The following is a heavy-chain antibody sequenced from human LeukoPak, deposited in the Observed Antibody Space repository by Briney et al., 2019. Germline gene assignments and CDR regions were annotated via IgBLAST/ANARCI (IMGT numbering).Heavy chain of an antibody. CDR3: ARDVYYDSSGYYYRPGY. D-gene: IGHD3-22*01. V-gene: IGHV3-21*01. J-gene: IGHJ4*02. Sequence: GGSLRLSCGASGFTFSSYSMNWVRQAPGKGLEWVSSISSSSSYIYYADSVKGRFTISRDDAKNSLFLQMNSLRAEDTAVYYCARDVYYDSSGYYYRPGYWGQGTLVTVSS. CDR1: GFTFSSYS. CDR2: ISSSSSYI.